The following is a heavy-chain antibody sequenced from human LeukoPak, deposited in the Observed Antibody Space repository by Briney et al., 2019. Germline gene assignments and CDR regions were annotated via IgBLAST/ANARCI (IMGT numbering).Heavy chain of an antibody. CDR1: GGSFSGYY. Sequence: SETLSLTCAVYGGSFSGYYWSWIRQPPGKGLEWIGEINHSGSTNYNPSLKSRVTISVDTSKNRFSLKLSSVTAADTAVYYCARKSERYSSGWYYHYWGQGTLVTVSS. V-gene: IGHV4-34*01. CDR3: ARKSERYSSGWYYHY. D-gene: IGHD6-19*01. CDR2: INHSGST. J-gene: IGHJ4*02.